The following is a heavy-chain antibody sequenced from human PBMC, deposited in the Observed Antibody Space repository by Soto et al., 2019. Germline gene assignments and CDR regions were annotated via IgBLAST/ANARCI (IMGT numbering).Heavy chain of an antibody. V-gene: IGHV3-23*01. CDR2: ISGGRGST. Sequence: GGSLRLSCAASGFTFSTYAMSWVRQAPGKGLEWVSSISGGRGSTYYADSVKGRFTISRDNSKNTLYLQMNSLRADDTALYYCAKGQGAVAYTNVDHWGQGTLVTVSS. CDR3: AKGQGAVAYTNVDH. CDR1: GFTFSTYA. D-gene: IGHD6-19*01. J-gene: IGHJ4*02.